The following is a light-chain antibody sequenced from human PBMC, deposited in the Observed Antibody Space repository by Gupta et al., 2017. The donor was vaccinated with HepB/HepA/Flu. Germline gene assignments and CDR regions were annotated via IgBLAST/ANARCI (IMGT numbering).Light chain of an antibody. CDR3: GTWDSSLRAGV. CDR1: TSNIGKNY. J-gene: IGLJ2*01. Sequence: QSVLTQPPSVSAAPGQNVAISCSGSTSNIGKNYVFWLQKFPGTAPTLRIEENTKRPSGIPDRFSGSKSGTSDTLEITGLQTGDETEDDCGTWDSSLRAGVFGGGTKLTVL. V-gene: IGLV1-51*01. CDR2: ENT.